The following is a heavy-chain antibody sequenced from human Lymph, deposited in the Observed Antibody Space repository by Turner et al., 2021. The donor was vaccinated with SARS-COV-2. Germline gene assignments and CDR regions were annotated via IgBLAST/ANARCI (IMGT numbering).Heavy chain of an antibody. J-gene: IGHJ4*02. Sequence: AQLVPSGAAVQKPGAAVEVSCKSSVYPCTGYYIPWVRQAPGQWLEWMGWMNPNSGGTNYEQRFQGRVTMPRDKSLSTANMQLSRPRSEDTAVYYCARSRDLQCMVRGVDPFDYWGQGTLVTVSS. V-gene: IGHV1-2*02. D-gene: IGHD3-10*01. CDR2: MNPNSGGT. CDR3: ARSRDLQCMVRGVDPFDY. CDR1: VYPCTGYY.